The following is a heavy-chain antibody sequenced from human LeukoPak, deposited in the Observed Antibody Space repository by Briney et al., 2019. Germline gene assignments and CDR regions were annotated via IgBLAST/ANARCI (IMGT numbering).Heavy chain of an antibody. Sequence: SVKVSCKASGGTFSSYAISWVRPAPGQGLEWMGGIIPIFGTANYAQKFQGRVTITTDESTSTAYMELSSRRSEDTAVYYCARSFYPIGSMVRGVRSLFSSGYDYWGQGTLVTVSS. CDR2: IIPIFGTA. J-gene: IGHJ4*02. CDR1: GGTFSSYA. CDR3: ARSFYPIGSMVRGVRSLFSSGYDY. D-gene: IGHD3-10*01. V-gene: IGHV1-69*05.